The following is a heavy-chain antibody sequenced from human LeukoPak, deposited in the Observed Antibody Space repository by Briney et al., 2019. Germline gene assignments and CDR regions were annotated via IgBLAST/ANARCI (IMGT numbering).Heavy chain of an antibody. CDR2: IYYSGST. CDR3: ARETHGGTRLYYFDY. D-gene: IGHD4-23*01. V-gene: IGHV4-39*07. Sequence: SETLSLTCTVSGGSISNYYWGWIRQPPGKGLEWIGSIYYSGSTYYNPSLKSRVTISVDTSKNQFSLKLSSVTAADTAVYYCARETHGGTRLYYFDYWGQGTLVTVSS. J-gene: IGHJ4*02. CDR1: GGSISNYY.